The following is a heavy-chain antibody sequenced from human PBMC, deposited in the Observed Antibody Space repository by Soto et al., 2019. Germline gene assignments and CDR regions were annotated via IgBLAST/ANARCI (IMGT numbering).Heavy chain of an antibody. CDR3: ASIAVAGTPAGYYYYYGMDV. Sequence: GGSLRLSCVASGFTFSSYAMHWVRQAPGKGLEWVAVISYDGSNKYYADPVKGRFTISRDNSKNTLYLQMNSLRAEDTAVYYCASIAVAGTPAGYYYYYGMDVWGQGTTVTVSS. CDR1: GFTFSSYA. CDR2: ISYDGSNK. D-gene: IGHD6-19*01. J-gene: IGHJ6*02. V-gene: IGHV3-30-3*01.